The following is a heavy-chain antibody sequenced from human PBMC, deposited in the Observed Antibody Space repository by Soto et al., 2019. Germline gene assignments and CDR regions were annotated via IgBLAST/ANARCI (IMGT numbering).Heavy chain of an antibody. J-gene: IGHJ4*02. D-gene: IGHD3-22*01. V-gene: IGHV3-74*01. CDR2: INSDGSRT. Sequence: PGGSLRLSCAASGFTLSSYWMHWVRQVPGKGLMWVSRINSDGSRTNYADSVKGRFTISRDNAKNTLYLQMSYLRAEDTAVYYCARDIGNYDSYYLDYWGQGTLVTVSS. CDR1: GFTLSSYW. CDR3: ARDIGNYDSYYLDY.